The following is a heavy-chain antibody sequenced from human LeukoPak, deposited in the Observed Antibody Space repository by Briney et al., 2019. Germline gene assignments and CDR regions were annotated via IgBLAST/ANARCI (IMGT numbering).Heavy chain of an antibody. CDR3: AKARSITGTTRFDP. Sequence: HPGGSLRLSCAASGFTFSSYAMSWVRQAPGKGLEWVSAISGSGGSTNYADSVKGRFTISRDNSKNTLYLQMNSLRAEDTAVYYCAKARSITGTTRFDPWGQGTLVTVSS. CDR1: GFTFSSYA. V-gene: IGHV3-23*01. D-gene: IGHD1-7*01. CDR2: ISGSGGST. J-gene: IGHJ5*02.